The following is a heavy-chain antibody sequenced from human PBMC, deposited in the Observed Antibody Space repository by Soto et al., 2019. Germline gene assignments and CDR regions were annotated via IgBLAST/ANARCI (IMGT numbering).Heavy chain of an antibody. J-gene: IGHJ3*02. CDR2: ISGYNGNT. CDR1: GYTFTSYD. D-gene: IGHD4-17*01. V-gene: IGHV1-18*01. Sequence: QVQVVQSGAEVKKPGASVKVSCKTSGYTFTSYDISWVRQAPGQGLEWMGWISGYNGNTNYAQKLQARVTMTTDTSTSTAYLELRSLRSDDTAVYYCARESATTHDGFDIWGQGTMVIVSS. CDR3: ARESATTHDGFDI.